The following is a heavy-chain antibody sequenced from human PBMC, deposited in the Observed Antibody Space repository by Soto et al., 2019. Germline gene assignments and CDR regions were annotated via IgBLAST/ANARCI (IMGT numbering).Heavy chain of an antibody. CDR3: ARDHDYGSGPTTRGMDV. CDR1: XXXXXSXX. CDR2: INSDGSST. D-gene: IGHD3-10*01. V-gene: IGHV3-74*01. J-gene: IGHJ6*02. Sequence: XLSXAASXXXXXSXXMHWVRXAPGKGLVWVSRINSDGSSTSYADSVKGRFTISRDNAKNTLYLQMNSLRAEDTAVYYCARDHDYGSGPTTRGMDVWGQGTTVTVSS.